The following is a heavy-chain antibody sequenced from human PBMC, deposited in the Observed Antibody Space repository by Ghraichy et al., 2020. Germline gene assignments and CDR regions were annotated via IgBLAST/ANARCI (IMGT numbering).Heavy chain of an antibody. CDR1: GGSISSSSYF. Sequence: SETLYLTCTVSGGSISSSSYFWGWIRQPPGKGLEWIGSIYYRGNTYYNPPLKSRVTISVDMTKNQFSLKLSSVTAADTAVYYCARISPSFGGVTRARVFTEVDYWGQGTLVTVSS. V-gene: IGHV4-39*01. CDR2: IYYRGNT. J-gene: IGHJ4*02. D-gene: IGHD3-16*01. CDR3: ARISPSFGGVTRARVFTEVDY.